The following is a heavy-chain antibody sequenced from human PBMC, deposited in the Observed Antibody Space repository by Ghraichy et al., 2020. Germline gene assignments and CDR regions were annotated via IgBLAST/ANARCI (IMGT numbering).Heavy chain of an antibody. CDR1: GFTFSSYS. Sequence: GESQNISCAASGFTFSSYSMNWVRQAPGKGLEWVSSISSSSSYIYYADSVKGRFTISRDNAKNSLYLQMNSLRAEDTAVYYCGGSGSSWYGLVDYWGQGTLVTVSS. D-gene: IGHD6-13*01. J-gene: IGHJ4*02. V-gene: IGHV3-21*01. CDR3: GGSGSSWYGLVDY. CDR2: ISSSSSYI.